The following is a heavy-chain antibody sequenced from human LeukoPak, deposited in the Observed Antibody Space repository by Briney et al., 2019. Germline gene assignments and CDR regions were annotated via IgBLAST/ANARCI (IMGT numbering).Heavy chain of an antibody. V-gene: IGHV4-34*01. CDR2: INHSGST. Sequence: SETLSLTCAVYGGSFSGYYWSWIRQPPGKGLEWIGEINHSGSTNYNPSLKSRVTISVDTSKNQFPLKLSSVTAADTAVYYCARHPSIVGAPGFDSWGQGTLVTVSS. J-gene: IGHJ4*02. D-gene: IGHD1-26*01. CDR3: ARHPSIVGAPGFDS. CDR1: GGSFSGYY.